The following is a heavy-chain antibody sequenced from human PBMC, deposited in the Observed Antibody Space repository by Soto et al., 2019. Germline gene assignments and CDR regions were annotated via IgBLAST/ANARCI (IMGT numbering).Heavy chain of an antibody. CDR2: ISGSGGST. D-gene: IGHD5-18*01. CDR1: GFTFSSYA. J-gene: IGHJ6*02. CDR3: AKVDTAMHYYGMDV. Sequence: PGGSLRLSCAASGFTFSSYAMSWVRQAPGKGLEWVSAISGSGGSTYYADSVKGRFTISRDNSKNTLYLQMNSLRAEDTAVYYSAKVDTAMHYYGMDVWGQGTTVTVSS. V-gene: IGHV3-23*01.